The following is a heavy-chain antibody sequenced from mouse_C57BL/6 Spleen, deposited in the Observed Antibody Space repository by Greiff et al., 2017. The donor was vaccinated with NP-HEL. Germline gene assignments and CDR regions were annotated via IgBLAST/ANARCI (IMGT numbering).Heavy chain of an antibody. J-gene: IGHJ1*03. CDR3: TRVYYYGSSYGWYFDV. V-gene: IGHV5-9-1*02. D-gene: IGHD1-1*01. CDR1: GFTFSSYA. CDR2: ISSGGDYI. Sequence: EVQGVESGEGLVKPGGSLKLSCAASGFTFSSYAMSWVRQTPEKRLEWVAYISSGGDYIYYADTVKGRFTISRDNARNTLYLQMSSLKSEDTAMYYCTRVYYYGSSYGWYFDVWGTGTTVTVSS.